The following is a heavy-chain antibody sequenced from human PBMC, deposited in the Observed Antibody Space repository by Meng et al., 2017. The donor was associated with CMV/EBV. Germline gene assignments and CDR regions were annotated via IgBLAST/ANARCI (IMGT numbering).Heavy chain of an antibody. D-gene: IGHD2-15*01. J-gene: IGHJ4*02. CDR3: ARVCGGSCFDY. CDR1: EGPFSSYA. CDR2: IIPIFGTA. V-gene: IGHV1-69*01. Sequence: QVDVVGLGAAVKEPGSSVKVACKASEGPFSSYAISWVRQDPGQGLEWMGGIIPIFGTANYAQKFQGRVTITADESTSTAYMELSSLKSEDTAVYYCARVCGGSCFDYWGQGTLVTVSS.